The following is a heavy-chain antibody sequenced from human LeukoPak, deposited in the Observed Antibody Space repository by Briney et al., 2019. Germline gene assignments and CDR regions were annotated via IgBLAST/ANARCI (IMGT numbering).Heavy chain of an antibody. CDR3: ARFLGDSLGYYFDY. D-gene: IGHD2-21*02. V-gene: IGHV1-69*04. CDR2: IIPILGIA. J-gene: IGHJ4*02. Sequence: SVKVSCKASGGTFSSYAISWVRQAPGQGLEWMGRIIPILGIANYAQKFQGRVTITADKSTSTAYMELSSLRSEDAAVYYCARFLGDSLGYYFDYWGQGTLVTVSS. CDR1: GGTFSSYA.